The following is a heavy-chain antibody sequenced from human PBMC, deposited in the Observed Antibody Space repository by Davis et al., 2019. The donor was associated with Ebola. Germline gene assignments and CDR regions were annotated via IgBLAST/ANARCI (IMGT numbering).Heavy chain of an antibody. V-gene: IGHV3-48*02. Sequence: PGGSLRLSCAASGFTFSSYTMNWVRQAPGKGLEWVSYISSSSSIIYYADSVKGRFTISRDNVRNSLYLQMNSLRDEDTAIYYCACTIFGVVSSFDHWGQGTLVTVSS. CDR2: ISSSSSII. CDR3: ACTIFGVVSSFDH. D-gene: IGHD3-3*01. J-gene: IGHJ4*02. CDR1: GFTFSSYT.